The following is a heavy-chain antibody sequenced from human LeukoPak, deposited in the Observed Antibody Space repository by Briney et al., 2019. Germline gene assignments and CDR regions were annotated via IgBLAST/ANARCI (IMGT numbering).Heavy chain of an antibody. D-gene: IGHD6-19*01. V-gene: IGHV4-59*01. J-gene: IGHJ4*02. CDR2: IYYSGST. CDR3: TRARSSGWGHNFDY. CDR1: GGSISSYY. Sequence: SETLSLTCTVSGGSISSYYWSWIRQPPGKGLEWIGYIYYSGSTNYNPSLKSRVTISVDTSKNQFSLKLSSMTAADTAVYYCTRARSSGWGHNFDYWGQGTWVTVSA.